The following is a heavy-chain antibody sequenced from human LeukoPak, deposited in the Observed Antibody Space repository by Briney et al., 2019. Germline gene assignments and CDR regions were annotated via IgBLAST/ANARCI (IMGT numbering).Heavy chain of an antibody. D-gene: IGHD3-22*01. CDR1: GGSISSYY. V-gene: IGHV4-59*08. CDR2: IYYSGST. J-gene: IGHJ4*02. Sequence: SETLSLTCTVAGGSISSYYWSWIRQPPGKGLEWSGYIYYSGSTNYNPSLKSRVTISVDTSKNQFSLKLSSVTAADTAVYYCARHPQPTYYYDSSGYFDYWGQGTLVTVSS. CDR3: ARHPQPTYYYDSSGYFDY.